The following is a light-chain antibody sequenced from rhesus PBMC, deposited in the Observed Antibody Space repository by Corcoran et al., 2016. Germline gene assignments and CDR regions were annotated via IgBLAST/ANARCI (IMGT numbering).Light chain of an antibody. V-gene: IGKV3-24*04. CDR3: LQSSNWPYS. CDR1: QSVSSY. J-gene: IGKJ2*01. CDR2: GAS. Sequence: EIVMTQSPATLALSPGERATLSCRASQSVSSYLAWYQQKPGQAPRLLIYGASSRAPGNPDRCSGSGSGTEFTLPISSLVPEDVGFYFCLQSSNWPYSFGQGTKVEIK.